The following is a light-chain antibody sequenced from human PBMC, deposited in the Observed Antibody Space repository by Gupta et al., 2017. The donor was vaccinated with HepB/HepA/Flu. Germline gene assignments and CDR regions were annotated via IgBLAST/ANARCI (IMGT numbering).Light chain of an antibody. Sequence: QSVLIQPPSASATPGQRVTISCSGGSSNIGRTYVDWYQRLPGTAPKLLIFRDSQRPSGVPDRFSGSKSGTSASLTISGLRAEDEADYYCASWDDSLSGAVVFGGGTKLTVL. V-gene: IGLV1-47*01. CDR2: RDS. CDR3: ASWDDSLSGAVV. CDR1: SSNIGRTY. J-gene: IGLJ2*01.